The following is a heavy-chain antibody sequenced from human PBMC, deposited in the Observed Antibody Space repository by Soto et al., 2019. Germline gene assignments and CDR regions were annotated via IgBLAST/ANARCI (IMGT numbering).Heavy chain of an antibody. J-gene: IGHJ3*02. V-gene: IGHV4-39*01. CDR1: GGSISSSSYY. D-gene: IGHD7-27*01. CDR3: ARHVNPWAQGAFDI. Sequence: QLQLQESGPGLVKPSETLSLTCTVSGGSISSSSYYWGWIRQPPGKGLEWIGSIYYSGSTYYNPSLKSRVTIPVDTSKNQFSLKLSSGTAADTAVYYWARHVNPWAQGAFDIWGQGTMVTVSS. CDR2: IYYSGST.